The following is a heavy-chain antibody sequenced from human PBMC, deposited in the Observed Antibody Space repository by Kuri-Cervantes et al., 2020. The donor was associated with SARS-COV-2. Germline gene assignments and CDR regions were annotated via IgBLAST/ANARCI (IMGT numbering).Heavy chain of an antibody. D-gene: IGHD1-26*01. CDR1: GFIFSDYY. CDR2: IGPSGTTK. V-gene: IGHV3-11*04. CDR3: ARSRGGSYPSAFDI. Sequence: GESLKISCTASGFIFSDYYMTWIRQAPGKGLEWVSNIGPSGTTKYYADSVKGRFTISRDNAKNSLYLQMSSLRAEDTAVYYCARSRGGSYPSAFDIWGQGTMVTVSS. J-gene: IGHJ3*02.